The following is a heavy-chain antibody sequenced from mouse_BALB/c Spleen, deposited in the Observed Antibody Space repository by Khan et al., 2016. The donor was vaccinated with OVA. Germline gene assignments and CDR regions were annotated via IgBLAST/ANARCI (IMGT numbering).Heavy chain of an antibody. CDR1: GYSFTGYF. CDR3: TRIYRSDFDY. Sequence: VQLQQSGPELVKPGASVKISCKASGYSFTGYFMNWVMQSHGKSLEWIGRINPHIGETLYNQKFKDKATLTVDESSSTAHMEPRSLASEDSAVYYCTRIYRSDFDYWGQGTTLTVSS. D-gene: IGHD1-1*01. V-gene: IGHV1-20*02. CDR2: INPHIGET. J-gene: IGHJ2*01.